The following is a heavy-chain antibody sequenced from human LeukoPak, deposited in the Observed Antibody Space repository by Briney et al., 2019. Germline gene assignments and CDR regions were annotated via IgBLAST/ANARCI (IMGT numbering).Heavy chain of an antibody. CDR3: ARHRKDSSGYYSSYYYGMDV. D-gene: IGHD3-22*01. CDR2: IYYSGST. Sequence: SETLSLTCTVSGGSISSSSYYWGWIRQPPGKGLEWIGSIYYSGSTYYNPPLKSRVTISVDTSKNQFSLKLSSVTAADTAVYYCARHRKDSSGYYSSYYYGMDVWGQGTTVTVSS. CDR1: GGSISSSSYY. J-gene: IGHJ6*02. V-gene: IGHV4-39*01.